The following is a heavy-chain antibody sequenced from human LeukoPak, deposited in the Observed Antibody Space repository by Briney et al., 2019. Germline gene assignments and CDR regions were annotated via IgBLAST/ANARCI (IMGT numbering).Heavy chain of an antibody. CDR2: IIPIFGTA. CDR1: GGTFTSYA. CDR3: ASIGSSAYIPFDY. Sequence: GSSVKVSCKASGGTFTSYAISWVRQAHGQGLEWMGGIIPIFGTANYAQKFQGRVTITADESTSTAYMELSSLRSEDTAVYYCASIGSSAYIPFDYWGQGTLVTVSS. D-gene: IGHD3-22*01. V-gene: IGHV1-69*01. J-gene: IGHJ4*02.